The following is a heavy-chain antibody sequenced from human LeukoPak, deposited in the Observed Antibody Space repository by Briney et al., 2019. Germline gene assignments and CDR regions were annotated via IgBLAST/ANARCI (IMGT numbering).Heavy chain of an antibody. CDR2: IRGNRDTA. D-gene: IGHD1-1*01. J-gene: IGHJ4*02. CDR3: AKGQELDDGVFDS. V-gene: IGHV3-23*01. CDR1: GFTFSSIA. Sequence: PGGSLRLSCAASGFTFSSIAMTWVRQAPGKGLEWVSTIRGNRDTAYNADSVRGRFAISRDDSKNALFLQMNSLRLEDTAIYYCAKGQELDDGVFDSWGQGTRVSVSS.